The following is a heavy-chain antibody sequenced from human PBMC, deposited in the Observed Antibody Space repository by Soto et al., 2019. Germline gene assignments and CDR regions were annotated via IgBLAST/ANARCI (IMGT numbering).Heavy chain of an antibody. CDR1: GFTLSNAW. Sequence: GVSLRLSCAASGFTLSNAWMSWLRQAPGKGLEWVGRLKSKTDGGTTDNTTPVKGRFTISRDDSKNTLYLQMSSLKTEDTAVYYCTGSSWSFWGQGTLVTVSS. D-gene: IGHD6-13*01. CDR3: TGSSWSF. V-gene: IGHV3-15*01. J-gene: IGHJ4*02. CDR2: LKSKTDGGTT.